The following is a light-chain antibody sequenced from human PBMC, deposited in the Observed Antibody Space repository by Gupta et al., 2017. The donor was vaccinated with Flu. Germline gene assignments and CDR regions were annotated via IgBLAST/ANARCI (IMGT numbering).Light chain of an antibody. CDR1: GSDVGTYNR. V-gene: IGLV2-18*02. CDR3: SSYTTSYTFV. CDR2: EVS. Sequence: QSALPQPPSVSGSPGQSVTISCTGPGSDVGTYNRVSWYRQPPGTAPKLIIYEVSNRPSGVPDRFSGSKSGNTASLTISGLQGEDEADYYCSSYTTSYTFVFGTGTKVTVL. J-gene: IGLJ1*01.